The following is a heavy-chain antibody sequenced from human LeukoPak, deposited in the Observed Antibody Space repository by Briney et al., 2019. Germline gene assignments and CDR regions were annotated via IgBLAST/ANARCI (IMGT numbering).Heavy chain of an antibody. CDR2: ISSSGSNI. Sequence: GGSLRLSCAASGFTFSDYYMTWIRQAPRKGLEWGSYISSSGSNIYYADSVKGRFTISRDNAKNSLYLQMNSLRAADTAVYYCASGYSYKFMDVWGKGTTVTVSS. V-gene: IGHV3-11*01. D-gene: IGHD5-18*01. CDR1: GFTFSDYY. CDR3: ASGYSYKFMDV. J-gene: IGHJ6*03.